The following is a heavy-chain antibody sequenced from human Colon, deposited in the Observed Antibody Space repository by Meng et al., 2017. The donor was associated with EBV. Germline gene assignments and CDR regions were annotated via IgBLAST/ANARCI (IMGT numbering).Heavy chain of an antibody. CDR2: IYRGGGT. CDR3: ARVRVIPAAVGFDY. D-gene: IGHD2-2*01. V-gene: IGHV4-4*02. Sequence: QGQLQGAGPGLGEASGTLSLTCAVSVGSFRTSDWWSWVRQPPGKGLEWIGEIYRGGGTNYNPSFKSRVTISVDTSNNHFSLKLSYVTAADTAVYYCARVRVIPAAVGFDYWGQGTLVTVSS. CDR1: VGSFRTSDW. J-gene: IGHJ4*02.